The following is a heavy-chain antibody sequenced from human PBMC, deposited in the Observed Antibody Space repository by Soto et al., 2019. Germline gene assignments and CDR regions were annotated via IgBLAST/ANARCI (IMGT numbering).Heavy chain of an antibody. CDR2: ISYDGSNK. CDR3: ANKGGHITMIVPFDI. V-gene: IGHV3-30*18. Sequence: GGSLRLSCAASGFTFSSFGMHWVRQAPGKGLEWVAVISYDGSNKYYADSVKGRFTISRDNSRNTLYLQMNSLRPEDTAVYYCANKGGHITMIVPFDIWGQGTMVTVSS. J-gene: IGHJ3*02. D-gene: IGHD3-22*01. CDR1: GFTFSSFG.